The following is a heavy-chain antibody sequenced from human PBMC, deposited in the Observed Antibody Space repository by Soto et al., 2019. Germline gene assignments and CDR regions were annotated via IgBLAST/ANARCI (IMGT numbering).Heavy chain of an antibody. CDR1: GGSISSYY. CDR2: IYYSGST. J-gene: IGHJ4*02. CDR3: ARVWGYAFDY. D-gene: IGHD3-16*01. Sequence: SETLSLTCTVSGGSISSYYWSWIRQPPGKGLELIGYIYYSGSTNYNPSLKSRVTISVDTSKNQFSLKLSSVTAADTAVYYCARVWGYAFDYWGQGTLVTVSS. V-gene: IGHV4-59*01.